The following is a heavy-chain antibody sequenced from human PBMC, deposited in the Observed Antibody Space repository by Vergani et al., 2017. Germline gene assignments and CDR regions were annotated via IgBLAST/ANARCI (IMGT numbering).Heavy chain of an antibody. D-gene: IGHD6-19*01. CDR3: ARPYSSGWYWYFDL. J-gene: IGHJ2*01. Sequence: QLQLQESGPGLVKPSETLSLTCTVSGGSISSSSYYWGWIRQPPGKGREWIGSIYYSGSTYYNPSLKSRVTISVDTSKNQFSLKLSSVTAAATAVYYCARPYSSGWYWYFDLWGRGTLVTVSS. CDR1: GGSISSSSYY. V-gene: IGHV4-39*07. CDR2: IYYSGST.